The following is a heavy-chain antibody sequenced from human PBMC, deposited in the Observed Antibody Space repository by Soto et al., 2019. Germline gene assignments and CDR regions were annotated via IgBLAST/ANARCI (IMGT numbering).Heavy chain of an antibody. J-gene: IGHJ4*02. CDR2: ISSNGGST. CDR3: ARVGVIGSWYPLYDY. CDR1: GFTFSSYA. V-gene: IGHV3-64*01. D-gene: IGHD6-13*01. Sequence: EVQLVESGGGLVQPGGSLRLSCAASGFTFSSYAMHWVRQAPGKGLEYVSAISSNGGSTYYANSVKGRFTISRDNSKNTLYLQMGSLRAEDMAVYYCARVGVIGSWYPLYDYWGQGTLVTVSS.